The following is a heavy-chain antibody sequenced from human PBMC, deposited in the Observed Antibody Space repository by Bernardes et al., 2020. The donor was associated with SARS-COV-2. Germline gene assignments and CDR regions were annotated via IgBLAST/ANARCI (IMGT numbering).Heavy chain of an antibody. Sequence: GGCLSPSRAASGFTLSDYYMSWIRPAPGKGLEWVSYISSSSSYTNYADSVKGRFTISRDNAKNSLYLQMNSLRAEDTAVYYCARQRGSTGAFDIWGQGTMVTVSS. D-gene: IGHD1-1*01. CDR1: GFTLSDYY. CDR2: ISSSSSYT. J-gene: IGHJ3*02. CDR3: ARQRGSTGAFDI. V-gene: IGHV3-11*06.